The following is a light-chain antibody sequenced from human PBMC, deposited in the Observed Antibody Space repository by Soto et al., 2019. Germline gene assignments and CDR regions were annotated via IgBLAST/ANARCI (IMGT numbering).Light chain of an antibody. Sequence: EIVLTQSPATLSLSPGKTATLSCRASQSVGSSLAWYQQKPGQGPSLLIHDISTRATGVPARFSGSGSGTEFTLTISSLEPEDYAVYYCQQRTNWPLYTFGQGTKLETK. CDR2: DIS. V-gene: IGKV3-11*01. CDR3: QQRTNWPLYT. CDR1: QSVGSS. J-gene: IGKJ2*01.